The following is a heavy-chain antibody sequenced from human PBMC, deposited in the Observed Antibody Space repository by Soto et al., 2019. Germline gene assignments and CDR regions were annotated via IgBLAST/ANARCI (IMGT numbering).Heavy chain of an antibody. J-gene: IGHJ4*02. CDR1: GFTFSKHG. V-gene: IGHV3-30*18. CDR3: AKAHGYSSGGRADS. Sequence: QAQLVESGGGVVQPGRSLRLSCAASGFTFSKHGIHWVRQAPGKGLEWVAVISYDGSSQYYGDSVKGRFIISRDNSKNTVYLQMTTLRREDAAVYYCAKAHGYSSGGRADSWGRGTRVTVSA. CDR2: ISYDGSSQ. D-gene: IGHD6-19*01.